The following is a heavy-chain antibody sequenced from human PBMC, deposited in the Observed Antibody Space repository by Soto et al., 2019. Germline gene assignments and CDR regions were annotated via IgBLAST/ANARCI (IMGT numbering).Heavy chain of an antibody. J-gene: IGHJ4*02. D-gene: IGHD3-16*01. CDR1: GFTFSSYW. V-gene: IGHV3-74*01. CDR2: LNSDGSAT. CDR3: ARDTQLCSLDS. Sequence: EVQLVESGGGLVQPGESLRLSCAASGFTFSSYWMHWVRQAPGKGLVWVSRLNSDGSATTYAESVNVRFTISRDNVKNTLYLQMNSLRAEDTAVYFCARDTQLCSLDSWGQGTLVTVSS.